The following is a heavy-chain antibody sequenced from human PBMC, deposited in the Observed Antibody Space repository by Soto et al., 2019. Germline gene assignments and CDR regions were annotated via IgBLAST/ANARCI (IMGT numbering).Heavy chain of an antibody. D-gene: IGHD3-3*01. CDR3: VRLPLRFLEWSGSVNDAFDI. J-gene: IGHJ3*02. Sequence: QLHLQESGPGLVKPSETLSLTCTVSGGSISSSSYYWGWIRQPPGKGLEWIGSIYYSGSTYYNPSLKSRVTISVDTSKNQFSLKLSSVTAADTAVYYCVRLPLRFLEWSGSVNDAFDIWGQGTMVTVSS. CDR1: GGSISSSSYY. V-gene: IGHV4-39*01. CDR2: IYYSGST.